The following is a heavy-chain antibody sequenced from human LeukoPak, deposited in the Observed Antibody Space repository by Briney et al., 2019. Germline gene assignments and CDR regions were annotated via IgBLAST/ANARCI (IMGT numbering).Heavy chain of an antibody. Sequence: SETLSLTCAVYGGSFSGYYWSWIRQPPGKGLEWIGEINHSGSTNYNPSLKSRVTISVDTSKNQFSLKLSSVTAADTAVYYCARASTMVRGVTYFNYYYGMDVWGQGTTVTVSS. CDR1: GGSFSGYY. CDR3: ARASTMVRGVTYFNYYYGMDV. D-gene: IGHD3-10*01. J-gene: IGHJ6*02. CDR2: INHSGST. V-gene: IGHV4-34*01.